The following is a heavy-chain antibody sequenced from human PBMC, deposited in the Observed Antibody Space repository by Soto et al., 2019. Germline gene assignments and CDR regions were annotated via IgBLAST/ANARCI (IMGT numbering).Heavy chain of an antibody. Sequence: PGESLKISCKGSGYTLTSYWIGWVRQMPGEGLEWMGVIYPSDSDIRYSPSFQGKVTISADKSITTAYLQWSSLKAADTAMYYCVRSGTSSGRFSDYWGQGTLVTVS. CDR3: VRSGTSSGRFSDY. V-gene: IGHV5-51*01. J-gene: IGHJ4*02. CDR1: GYTLTSYW. D-gene: IGHD2-15*01. CDR2: IYPSDSDI.